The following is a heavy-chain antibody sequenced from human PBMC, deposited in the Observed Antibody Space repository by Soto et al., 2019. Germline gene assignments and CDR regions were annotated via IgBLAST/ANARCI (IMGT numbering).Heavy chain of an antibody. CDR3: TMVLGYTFEPGKTRYFAMDV. CDR1: GGTFSKDA. D-gene: IGHD5-18*01. CDR2: LIPVFGSP. J-gene: IGHJ6*02. Sequence: QVQLVQSGAEVKKPGSSVTVSCKTSGGTFSKDAINWVRQAPGQGLEWMGLLIPVFGSPIYAQKFQGRIRITADESTSTSFVDLSSLRSEDTAVYYCTMVLGYTFEPGKTRYFAMDVWGQGTTVSVSS. V-gene: IGHV1-69*01.